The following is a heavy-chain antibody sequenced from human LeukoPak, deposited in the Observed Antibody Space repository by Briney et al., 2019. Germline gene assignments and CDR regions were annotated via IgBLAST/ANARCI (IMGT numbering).Heavy chain of an antibody. CDR2: ISPNNGNT. CDR3: ARDRDSSGWHVADY. V-gene: IGHV1-18*01. Sequence: ASVNVSCKASGSTFRSYDITWVRQAPGQGLEWMGWISPNNGNTNYAQKFQGRVTMTTDTPTSTAYMEMRSLRSDDTAVYYCARDRDSSGWHVADYWGQGTLVTVSS. D-gene: IGHD6-19*01. J-gene: IGHJ4*02. CDR1: GSTFRSYD.